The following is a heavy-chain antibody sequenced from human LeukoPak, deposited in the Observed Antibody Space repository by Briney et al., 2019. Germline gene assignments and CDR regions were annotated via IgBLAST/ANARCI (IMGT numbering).Heavy chain of an antibody. CDR1: GLTFSDYY. V-gene: IGHV3-11*04. CDR2: ISGTGTTI. D-gene: IGHD3-22*01. Sequence: GGSLRLSCAASGLTFSDYYMTWIRQAPGKGLEWVSAISGTGTTIYSADSVRGRFTVSRDNARNSLFLHMNSLRAEDTAVYYCAVQITMIVVVPYFDYWGQGTLVTVSS. J-gene: IGHJ4*02. CDR3: AVQITMIVVVPYFDY.